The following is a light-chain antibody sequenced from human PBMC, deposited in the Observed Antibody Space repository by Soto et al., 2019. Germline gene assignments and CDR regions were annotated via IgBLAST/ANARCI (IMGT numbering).Light chain of an antibody. CDR2: GNS. CDR3: QSYDISLSGWV. V-gene: IGLV1-40*01. J-gene: IGLJ3*02. CDR1: SSNIGAIYD. Sequence: QSVLTQPPSVSGAPGQRVTISCTGSSSNIGAIYDVHWYQQLPGTAPKLLIYGNSNRPSGVPDRFSGSKSDTSASLAITGLQAEDEADYYCQSYDISLSGWVFGGGTKLTVL.